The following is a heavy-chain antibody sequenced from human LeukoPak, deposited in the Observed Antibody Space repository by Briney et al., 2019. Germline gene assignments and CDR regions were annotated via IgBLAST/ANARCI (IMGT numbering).Heavy chain of an antibody. D-gene: IGHD1-26*01. CDR1: GGSISSGSYY. V-gene: IGHV4-61*02. J-gene: IGHJ4*02. CDR2: IYTSGST. Sequence: PSETLSLTCTVSGGSISSGSYYWSWIRQPAGKGLEWIGRIYTSGSTNYNPSLKSRVTISVDTSKNQFSLKLSSVTAADTAVYYCARGFIVPRLYGGGQYDYWGQGTLVTVSS. CDR3: ARGFIVPRLYGGGQYDY.